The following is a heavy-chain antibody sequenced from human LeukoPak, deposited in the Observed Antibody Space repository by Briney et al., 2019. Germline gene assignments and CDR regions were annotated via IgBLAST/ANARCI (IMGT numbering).Heavy chain of an antibody. CDR3: AREISSWYRTEGRFDP. D-gene: IGHD6-13*01. V-gene: IGHV3-48*04. CDR2: ISSTSSMI. J-gene: IGHJ5*02. Sequence: QPGGSLRLSCAASGFTLSSYSMNWVRQAPGRGLEWISFISSTSSMIYYADSVKGRFTISRDNAKNSMYLQMNSLRAEDTAVYYCAREISSWYRTEGRFDPWGQGTLVTVSS. CDR1: GFTLSSYS.